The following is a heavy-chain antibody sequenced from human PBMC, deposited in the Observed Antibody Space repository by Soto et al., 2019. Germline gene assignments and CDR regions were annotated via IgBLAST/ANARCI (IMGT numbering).Heavy chain of an antibody. V-gene: IGHV1-69*01. CDR3: ARFHDSSGDFDY. CDR1: GGTFSSYA. J-gene: IGHJ4*02. CDR2: IIPIFGTA. Sequence: QVQLVQSGAEVKKPGSSVKVSCKASGGTFSSYAISWVRQAPGQGLEWMGGIIPIFGTANYAQKCQGRVTITADESTSTDYMELSSLRSEDTTVYYCARFHDSSGDFDYWGKGTLVTVSS. D-gene: IGHD3-22*01.